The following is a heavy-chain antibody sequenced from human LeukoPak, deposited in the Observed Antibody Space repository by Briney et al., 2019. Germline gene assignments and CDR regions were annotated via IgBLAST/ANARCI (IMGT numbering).Heavy chain of an antibody. CDR3: ARAPGAAAGGYYFDY. D-gene: IGHD6-13*01. J-gene: IGHJ4*02. CDR1: GGTFSSYA. V-gene: IGHV1-69*13. CDR2: IIPIFGTA. Sequence: SVKVSCKASGGTFSSYAISWVRQAPGQGLEWMGGIIPIFGTANYARKFQSRVTITADESTSTAYMELSSLRSEDTAVYYCARAPGAAAGGYYFDYWGQGTLVTVSS.